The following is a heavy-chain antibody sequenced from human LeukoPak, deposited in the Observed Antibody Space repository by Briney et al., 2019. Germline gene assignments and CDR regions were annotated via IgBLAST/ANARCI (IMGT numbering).Heavy chain of an antibody. CDR3: ARSGSHKTDDAFDI. CDR2: IKQDGSEK. V-gene: IGHV3-7*01. D-gene: IGHD1-26*01. CDR1: GFTFSSYW. J-gene: IGHJ3*02. Sequence: GGSLRLSCAASGFTFSSYWMSWVRQAPGKGLEWVANIKQDGSEKYYVDSVKGRFTISRDNAKNSLYLQMNSLRAEDTVVYYCARSGSHKTDDAFDIWGQGTMVTVSS.